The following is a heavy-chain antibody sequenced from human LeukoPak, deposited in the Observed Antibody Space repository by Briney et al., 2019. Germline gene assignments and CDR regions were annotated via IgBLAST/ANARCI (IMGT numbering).Heavy chain of an antibody. Sequence: PSETLSLTCTVSGGSISTYYWNWIRQPPGKGLEWIGRIYTSGSTNYNPSLKSRVTMSVDTSKNQFSLKLSSVTAADTAVYYCARSSNSPSLPNDYWGQGTLATVSS. CDR2: IYTSGST. CDR1: GGSISTYY. CDR3: ARSSNSPSLPNDY. D-gene: IGHD6-6*01. J-gene: IGHJ4*02. V-gene: IGHV4-4*07.